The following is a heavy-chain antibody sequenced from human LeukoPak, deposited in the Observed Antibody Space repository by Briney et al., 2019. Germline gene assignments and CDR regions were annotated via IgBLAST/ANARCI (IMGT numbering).Heavy chain of an antibody. J-gene: IGHJ4*02. CDR2: ISGSGGST. CDR3: AKVDRGRSYTGEK. D-gene: IGHD1-26*01. V-gene: IGHV3-23*01. CDR1: GFTFSSYA. Sequence: GGSLMLSCAASGFTFSSYAMSWVRQAPGKGLEWVSAISGSGGSTYYADSVKGRFTISRDNSKNRLYLQIKSLRAEEQAVDCCAKVDRGRSYTGEKWGQGTLVTVSS.